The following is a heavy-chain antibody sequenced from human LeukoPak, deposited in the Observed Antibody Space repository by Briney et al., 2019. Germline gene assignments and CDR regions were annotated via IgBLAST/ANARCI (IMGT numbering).Heavy chain of an antibody. Sequence: SETLSLTCTVSGGSISGSSYYWSWIRQPPGKGLEWIGHINHSGGTNNHSASTNYNPSLKSRVTISVDTSRNQFSLKLRSVTAADTAMYYCATERPWLVRGNWFDPWGQGTLVTVSS. V-gene: IGHV4-39*07. CDR2: INHSGGTNNHSAST. CDR1: GGSISGSSYY. CDR3: ATERPWLVRGNWFDP. D-gene: IGHD6-19*01. J-gene: IGHJ5*02.